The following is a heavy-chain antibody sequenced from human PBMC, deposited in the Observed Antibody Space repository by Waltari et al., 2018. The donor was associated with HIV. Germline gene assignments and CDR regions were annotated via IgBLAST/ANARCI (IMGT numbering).Heavy chain of an antibody. V-gene: IGHV3-7*01. CDR1: GFPFTVFS. CDR2: INQAGTER. CDR3: ATTHGSGDYDNDFDY. J-gene: IGHJ4*02. Sequence: EVQLVESGGGWVQPGGSLPLTCEASGFPFTVFSFSWVRQAPGKGLEWVANINQAGTERHYVDSVRGRFTISRDNGKTSVFLQMNSLTVEDTAVYYCATTHGSGDYDNDFDYWGQGTLV. D-gene: IGHD3-10*01.